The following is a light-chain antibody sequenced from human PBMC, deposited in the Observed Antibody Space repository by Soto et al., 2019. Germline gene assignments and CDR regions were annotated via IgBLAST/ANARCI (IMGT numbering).Light chain of an antibody. CDR3: QQYDNSQWT. CDR1: QSVSSSS. Sequence: EIVLTQSPGTLSLSPGERATLSCRASQSVSSSSLAWYQQKPGQAPRLLIYGVSSRATGIPDRFSGSGSGTDFTLTISRLEPEDFAVYYCQQYDNSQWTFGQGTKVEIK. J-gene: IGKJ1*01. V-gene: IGKV3-20*01. CDR2: GVS.